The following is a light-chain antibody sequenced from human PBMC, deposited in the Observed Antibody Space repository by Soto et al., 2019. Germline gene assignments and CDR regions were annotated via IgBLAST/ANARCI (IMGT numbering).Light chain of an antibody. CDR1: SSDVGIYNY. J-gene: IGLJ2*01. Sequence: QSALTQPASVSGSPGQSITISCTGTSSDVGIYNYVSWYQQHPGKAPRLLIYEVSNRPSGISNRFSASKSGNTASLTISGLQAEDVADYYCSSFSSTTTPMVFGGGTKLTVL. CDR2: EVS. CDR3: SSFSSTTTPMV. V-gene: IGLV2-14*01.